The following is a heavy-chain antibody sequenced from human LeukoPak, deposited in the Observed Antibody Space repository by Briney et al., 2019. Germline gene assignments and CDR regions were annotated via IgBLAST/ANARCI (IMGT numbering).Heavy chain of an antibody. D-gene: IGHD3-3*01. CDR2: IFHGGTT. J-gene: IGHJ4*02. CDR1: NLSIRSNYF. V-gene: IGHV4-38-2*02. CDR3: ARDSIRDFWSGYFDY. Sequence: SETLSLTCTVSNLSIRSNYFWAWIRQPPGKGLEWIGSIFHGGTTYYNPSLKSRLTISLDTSANQLSLKLSSVTAADTAVYYCARDSIRDFWSGYFDYWGQGTLVTVSS.